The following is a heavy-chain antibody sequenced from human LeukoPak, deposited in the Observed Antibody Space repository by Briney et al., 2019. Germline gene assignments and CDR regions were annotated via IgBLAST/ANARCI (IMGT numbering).Heavy chain of an antibody. J-gene: IGHJ2*01. CDR3: AKDQGTAIFGMIIPDWYFDL. V-gene: IGHV3-7*05. D-gene: IGHD3-3*01. CDR1: GITFSGNW. Sequence: GGSLRLSCADSGITFSGNWMSWVRQAPGKGLEWVAHIKPDGSEKYYVDSVRGRFTISRDNAENSLYLEMNSLRAEDTAVYYCAKDQGTAIFGMIIPDWYFDLWGRGTLVTVSS. CDR2: IKPDGSEK.